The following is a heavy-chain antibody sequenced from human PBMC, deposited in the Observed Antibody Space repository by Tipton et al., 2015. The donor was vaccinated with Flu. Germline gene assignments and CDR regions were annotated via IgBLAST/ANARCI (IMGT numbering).Heavy chain of an antibody. D-gene: IGHD3-9*01. V-gene: IGHV3-7*01. J-gene: IGHJ4*02. Sequence: SLRLSCAASGFTFSSYWMSWVRQAPGKGLEWVANIKGDGSEKYYADSVKGRFTISRDNSKNTLCLQMNSLRAEDTAVYYCARGYDILTDGGGYFDYWGQGTLVTVSS. CDR3: ARGYDILTDGGGYFDY. CDR1: GFTFSSYW. CDR2: IKGDGSEK.